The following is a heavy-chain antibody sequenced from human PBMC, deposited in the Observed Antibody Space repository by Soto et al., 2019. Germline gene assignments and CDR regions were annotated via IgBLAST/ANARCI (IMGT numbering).Heavy chain of an antibody. CDR1: EGYSINGGDY. V-gene: IGHV4-61*08. CDR2: IYYSGST. D-gene: IGHD3-3*01. Sequence: PLVMHCVTYSVAEGYSINGGDYWSCIRKPPGKGLEWIVYIYYSGSTNYNPSLKSRVTISVDTSKNQFSLKLSSVTAADTAVYYCARVGDYDFWSGDIAPEQYYYSGMEFWVQGTTVIVSS. CDR3: ARVGDYDFWSGDIAPEQYYYSGMEF. J-gene: IGHJ6*02.